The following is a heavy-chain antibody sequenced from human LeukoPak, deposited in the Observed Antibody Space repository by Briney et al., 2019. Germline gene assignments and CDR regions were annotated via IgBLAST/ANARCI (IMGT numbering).Heavy chain of an antibody. CDR2: IKQDGGAK. V-gene: IGHV3-7*01. CDR1: GFTFSTYW. J-gene: IGHJ4*02. Sequence: PGGSLRLSCAASGFTFSTYWMSWVRQAPGKGLEWVANIKQDGGAKNYVDSVKGRFTISRDNAKNSLYLQMNNLRVEDTAVYYCARERVTTTSFDYWGQGVLVTVSS. D-gene: IGHD2/OR15-2a*01. CDR3: ARERVTTTSFDY.